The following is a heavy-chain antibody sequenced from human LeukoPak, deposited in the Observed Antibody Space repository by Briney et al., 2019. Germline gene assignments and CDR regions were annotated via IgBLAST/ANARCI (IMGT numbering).Heavy chain of an antibody. V-gene: IGHV4-59*01. J-gene: IGHJ6*02. CDR3: ARDHSYYGSGYYYGMDV. CDR1: GGSISSYY. CDR2: IYYSGST. Sequence: SETLSLTCTVSGGSISSYYWSWIRQPPGKGLEWIGYIYYSGSTNYNPSLKSRVTISVDTSKNQFSLKLSSMTATDTAVYYCARDHSYYGSGYYYGMDVWGQGTTVTVSS. D-gene: IGHD3-10*01.